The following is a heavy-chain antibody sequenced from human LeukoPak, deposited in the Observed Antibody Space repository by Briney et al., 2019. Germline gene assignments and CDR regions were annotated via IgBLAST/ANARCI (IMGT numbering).Heavy chain of an antibody. CDR3: AKSSGTSTYYFNY. D-gene: IGHD3-22*01. CDR2: MSADGGGT. J-gene: IGHJ4*02. CDR1: GLTFSSYA. V-gene: IGHV3-23*01. Sequence: GGSLRLSCGASGLTFSSYAMSWVRQAPGKGLEWVSAMSADGGGTYIADSVKGRCTISRDNSKSTLYLQMNSLRAEDTAIYYCAKSSGTSTYYFNYWGQGILVTVS.